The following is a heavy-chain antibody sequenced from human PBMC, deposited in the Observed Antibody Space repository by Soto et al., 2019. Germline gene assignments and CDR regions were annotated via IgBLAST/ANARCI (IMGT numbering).Heavy chain of an antibody. J-gene: IGHJ4*02. CDR2: IYPGDSDT. Sequence: PGESLKISCKGSGYSFTSYWIGWVRQMPGKGLEWMGIIYPGDSDTRYSPSFQGQVTISADKSISTAYLQWSSLKASDTAMYYCARMNYYDSSGYSSPFDYWGQGTLVTVSS. CDR3: ARMNYYDSSGYSSPFDY. V-gene: IGHV5-51*01. CDR1: GYSFTSYW. D-gene: IGHD3-22*01.